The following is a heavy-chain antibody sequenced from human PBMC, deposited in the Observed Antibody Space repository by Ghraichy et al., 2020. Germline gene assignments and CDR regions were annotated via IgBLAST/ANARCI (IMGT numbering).Heavy chain of an antibody. V-gene: IGHV1-18*01. D-gene: IGHD2-2*01. CDR3: ARNGFDYCSSTSCYPNWFDP. Sequence: ASVKVSCKASGYTFTSYGISWVRQAPGQGLEWMGWISAYNGNTNYAQKLQGRVTMTTDTSTSTAYMELRSLRSDDTAVYYCARNGFDYCSSTSCYPNWFDPWGQGTLVTVSS. CDR1: GYTFTSYG. CDR2: ISAYNGNT. J-gene: IGHJ5*02.